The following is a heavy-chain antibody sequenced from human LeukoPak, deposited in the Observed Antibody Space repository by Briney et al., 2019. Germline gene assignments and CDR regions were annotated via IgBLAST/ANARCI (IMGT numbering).Heavy chain of an antibody. CDR2: FSHRGGS. CDR3: ARAQDFSDSSGPNYLDF. J-gene: IGHJ4*02. V-gene: IGHV4-38-2*02. Sequence: SETLSLTCTVSGYSLSSGFFCDWIRQSPGKGLEWIGSFSHRGGSYHNPSLKSRVTISVDTSKNQFSLKLLSVTDADTAVYYWARAQDFSDSSGPNYLDFWGQGILVTVSS. D-gene: IGHD3-22*01. CDR1: GYSLSSGFF.